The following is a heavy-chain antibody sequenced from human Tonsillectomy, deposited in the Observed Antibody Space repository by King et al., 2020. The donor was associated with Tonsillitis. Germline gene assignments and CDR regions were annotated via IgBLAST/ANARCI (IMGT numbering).Heavy chain of an antibody. CDR3: SKYGGRYYPIYYFDY. CDR1: GFTFSNYP. J-gene: IGHJ4*02. D-gene: IGHD1-26*01. Sequence: VQLVESGGGLVQPGGSLRLSCAASGFTFSNYPMSWVRQAPGKGLEWVSVIYSGGSSTYYADSVKGRFTISRDNSKNTLYLQMNSLRAEDTAVYYCSKYGGRYYPIYYFDYWGRGTLVTVSS. V-gene: IGHV3-23*03. CDR2: IYSGGSST.